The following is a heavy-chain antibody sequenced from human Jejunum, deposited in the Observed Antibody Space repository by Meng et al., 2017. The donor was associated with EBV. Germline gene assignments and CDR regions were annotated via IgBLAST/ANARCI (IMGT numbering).Heavy chain of an antibody. J-gene: IGHJ4*02. CDR2: FFDHTDNT. CDR3: VGHGYNSGW. CDR1: GFDLSNNG. Sequence: EVQLLASGGALVQPGGALRLSCTVSGFDLSNNGISWVRQVPGRGLEWVSSFFDHTDNTYYADSVKGRFTISRDNSRNTLYLQMSSLSVDDTAVYYCVGHGYNSGWWGQGTLVTVSS. V-gene: IGHV3-23*01. D-gene: IGHD6-19*01.